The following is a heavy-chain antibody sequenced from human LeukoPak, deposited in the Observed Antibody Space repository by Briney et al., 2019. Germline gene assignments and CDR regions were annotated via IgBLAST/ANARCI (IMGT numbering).Heavy chain of an antibody. CDR2: ISGSSSYI. J-gene: IGHJ2*01. Sequence: PGGSLRLSCAASGFTFSSYSMNWVRQAPGKGLEWVSSISGSSSYIYYADSVKGRFTISRDNCKNTMYLQMNSLSGEDTAVYYCARAQRPGVWFGEDGHNWYFDLWGRGTLVTVSS. CDR3: ARAQRPGVWFGEDGHNWYFDL. D-gene: IGHD3-10*01. V-gene: IGHV3-21*04. CDR1: GFTFSSYS.